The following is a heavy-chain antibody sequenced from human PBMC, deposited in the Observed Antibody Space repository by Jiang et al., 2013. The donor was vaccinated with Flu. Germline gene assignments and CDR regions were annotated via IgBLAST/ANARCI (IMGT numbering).Heavy chain of an antibody. J-gene: IGHJ4*02. CDR3: ARYSDDYGDHDY. D-gene: IGHD4-17*01. Sequence: SGAEVKKPGSSVKVSCKASGSTFSSYAISWVRQAPGQGLEWMGGIIPIFGTANYAQKFQGRVTITADKSTSTAYMELSSLRSEDTAVYYCARYSDDYGDHDYWGQGTLVTVSS. CDR1: GSTFSSYA. CDR2: IIPIFGTA. V-gene: IGHV1-69*06.